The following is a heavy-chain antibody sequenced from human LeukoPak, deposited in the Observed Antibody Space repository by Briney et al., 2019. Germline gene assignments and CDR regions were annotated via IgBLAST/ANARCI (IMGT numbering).Heavy chain of an antibody. D-gene: IGHD2-2*01. Sequence: GGSLRLSCAASGFSFSTYWMSWVRQTPEKGLEFVANIDQGGSVRNYMNSLKGRCTISRDNAKKSLYLEINSLRADDTAVYYCARDPESSSFDLWGRGALVTVSS. CDR2: IDQGGSVR. CDR3: ARDPESSSFDL. CDR1: GFSFSTYW. V-gene: IGHV3-7*01. J-gene: IGHJ4*02.